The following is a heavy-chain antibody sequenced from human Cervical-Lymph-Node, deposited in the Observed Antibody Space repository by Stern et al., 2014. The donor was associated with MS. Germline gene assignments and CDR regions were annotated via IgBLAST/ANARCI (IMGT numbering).Heavy chain of an antibody. CDR3: ARVNSGYNWFDY. D-gene: IGHD5-12*01. V-gene: IGHV4-4*02. Sequence: QVQLQESGPGLVKPSGTLSLTCAVSGGSISDTNWWGWVRQTPGMGLEWIGEIYHSGTANLSPFLKSRATMSADTSTNPFSLEVKSVTAADTAIYYCARVNSGYNWFDYWGQGTQVTVSS. CDR2: IYHSGTA. J-gene: IGHJ4*02. CDR1: GGSISDTNW.